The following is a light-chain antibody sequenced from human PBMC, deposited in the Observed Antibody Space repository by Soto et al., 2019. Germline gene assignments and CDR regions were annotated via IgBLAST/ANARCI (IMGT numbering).Light chain of an antibody. J-gene: IGKJ1*01. CDR1: QGLISW. Sequence: DIQVTQFPSSLSASVGDSVNITCRASQGLISWLARYQQKPEKAPKALIYAASSVQSWVPSLFSGRGTETDINDPVSRLQSEDVETYYCEQYNSYPRPFGNGTKVEV. CDR2: AAS. V-gene: IGKV1D-16*01. CDR3: EQYNSYPRP.